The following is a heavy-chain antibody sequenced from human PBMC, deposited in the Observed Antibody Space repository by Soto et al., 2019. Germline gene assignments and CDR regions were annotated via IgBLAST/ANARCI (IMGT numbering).Heavy chain of an antibody. D-gene: IGHD6-6*01. CDR1: GFTFSSYS. CDR3: AKESFEYSSSSADY. V-gene: IGHV3-21*01. CDR2: ITSSSSYI. Sequence: GGSLRLSCAASGFTFSSYSLNWVRQAPGKGLEWVSSITSSSSYIYYADSVKGRFTISRDNSKNTLYLQMNSLRAEDTAVYYCAKESFEYSSSSADYWGQGTLVTVSS. J-gene: IGHJ4*02.